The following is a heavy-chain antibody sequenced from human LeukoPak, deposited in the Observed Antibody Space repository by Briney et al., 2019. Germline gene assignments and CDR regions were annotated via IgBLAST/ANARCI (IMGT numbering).Heavy chain of an antibody. CDR1: GDSVSSNSAA. CDR3: ARDEPGYSSSWYPNAHNWFDP. D-gene: IGHD6-13*01. V-gene: IGHV6-1*01. J-gene: IGHJ5*02. Sequence: SQTLSLTCPISGDSVSSNSAAWNWIRQSPSRGLEWLGRTYYRSKWYNDYAVSVKSRITINPDTSKNQFSLQLNSVTPEDTAVYYCARDEPGYSSSWYPNAHNWFDPWGQGTLVTVSS. CDR2: TYYRSKWYN.